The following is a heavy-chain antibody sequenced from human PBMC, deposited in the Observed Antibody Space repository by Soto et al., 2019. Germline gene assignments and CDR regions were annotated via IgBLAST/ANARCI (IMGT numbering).Heavy chain of an antibody. CDR2: IDPKSGGT. D-gene: IGHD5-12*01. Sequence: QLVQSGAEVKKPGASVRVSCKTSGPTFIAYYIHWVRQAPGQGLEWMGWIDPKSGGTTYEQKFLGRVTMTRDTSINTAYMDLNRLTSDDTAGYYCARVSVDVPEWGQGTIITVSS. CDR1: GPTFIAYY. CDR3: ARVSVDVPE. J-gene: IGHJ4*02. V-gene: IGHV1-2*02.